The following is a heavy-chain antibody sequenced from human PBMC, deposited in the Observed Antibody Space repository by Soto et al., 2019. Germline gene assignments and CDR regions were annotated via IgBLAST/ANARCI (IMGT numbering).Heavy chain of an antibody. CDR3: ATGSASSTSDAFDI. D-gene: IGHD2-15*01. CDR1: GGSISSSSYY. V-gene: IGHV4-39*07. J-gene: IGHJ3*02. Sequence: SETLSLTCTVSGGSISSSSYYWGWIRQPPGKGLEWIGSIYYSGNPYYNPSLKSRVIISVDTSKNQFSLNLNSVTAADTALYYCATGSASSTSDAFDIWDRGTVVTVSS. CDR2: IYYSGNP.